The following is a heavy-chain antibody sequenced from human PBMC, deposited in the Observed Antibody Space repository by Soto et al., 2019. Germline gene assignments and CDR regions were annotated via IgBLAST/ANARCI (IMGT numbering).Heavy chain of an antibody. CDR1: GFTFSGSA. CDR2: IRSKANSYAT. CDR3: TRSTGTLPRHSYYYGMDV. V-gene: IGHV3-73*01. Sequence: LRLSCAASGFTFSGSAMHWVRQASGKGLEWVGRIRSKANSYATAYAASVKGRFTISRDDSKNTAYLQMNSLKTEDTAVYYCTRSTGTLPRHSYYYGMDVWGQGTTVTVSS. J-gene: IGHJ6*02. D-gene: IGHD1-1*01.